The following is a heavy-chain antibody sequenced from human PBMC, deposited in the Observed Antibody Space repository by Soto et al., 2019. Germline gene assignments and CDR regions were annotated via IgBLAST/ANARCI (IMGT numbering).Heavy chain of an antibody. CDR3: ARGVYYDILTD. V-gene: IGHV4-59*01. D-gene: IGHD3-9*01. J-gene: IGHJ4*02. CDR2: IYYSGST. CDR1: GCSISSYY. Sequence: PSETLSLTCTVSGCSISSYYWSWIRQPPGKGLEWIGYIYYSGSTNYNPSLKSRVTISVDTSKNQFSLKLSSVTAADTAVYYCARGVYYDILTDWGQGTLVTVSS.